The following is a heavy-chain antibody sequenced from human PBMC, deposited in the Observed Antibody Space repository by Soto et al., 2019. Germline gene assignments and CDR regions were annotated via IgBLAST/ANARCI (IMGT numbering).Heavy chain of an antibody. Sequence: SLRLSCAAYGFTFSSYCMHWVRQAPGKWLVWVSRINSDGSSTSYADSVKGRFTISRDNAKNTLYLQMNSLRAEDTAVYYCARERRANRGYYYYGMDVWGQGTTVTVAS. V-gene: IGHV3-74*01. CDR2: INSDGSST. J-gene: IGHJ6*02. D-gene: IGHD3-10*01. CDR3: ARERRANRGYYYYGMDV. CDR1: GFTFSSYC.